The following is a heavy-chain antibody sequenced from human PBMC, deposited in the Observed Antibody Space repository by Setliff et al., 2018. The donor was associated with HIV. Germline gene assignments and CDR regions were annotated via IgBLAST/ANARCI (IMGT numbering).Heavy chain of an antibody. D-gene: IGHD6-13*01. CDR2: INHSGST. Sequence: PSETLSLTCAVYGGSFSGYYWSWIRQPPGKGLEWIGEINHSGSTNYNMSLWSRVTISLDTSKNQFSLKLSSVTAADTAVYYCARERAALHYFDYWGQGTLVTVSS. V-gene: IGHV4-34*01. CDR3: ARERAALHYFDY. CDR1: GGSFSGYY. J-gene: IGHJ4*02.